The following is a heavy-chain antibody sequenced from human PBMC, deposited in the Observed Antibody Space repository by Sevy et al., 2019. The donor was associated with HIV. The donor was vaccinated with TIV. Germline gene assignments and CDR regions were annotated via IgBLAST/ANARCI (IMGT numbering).Heavy chain of an antibody. D-gene: IGHD4-17*01. J-gene: IGHJ4*02. V-gene: IGHV4-59*01. CDR1: GGSITNYY. CDR3: AGGANDNGGFYFDY. Sequence: GSLRLSCTVSGGSITNYYWMWIRQPPGKGLEWIGYIHYSGYTNYNTSLKSRVTISFDTSKKQLSLKLRSGTAADTAVYFCAGGANDNGGFYFDYWGQGTLLTVSS. CDR2: IHYSGYT.